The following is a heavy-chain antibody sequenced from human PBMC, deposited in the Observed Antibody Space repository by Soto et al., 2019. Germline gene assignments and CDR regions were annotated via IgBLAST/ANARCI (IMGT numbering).Heavy chain of an antibody. J-gene: IGHJ4*02. CDR3: ARAAQVAALSDY. CDR1: GGSISRGDYY. Sequence: SETLSLTCTVSGGSISRGDYYWSWIRQPPGKGLEWIGYIYYSGSTYYNPSLKSRVTISVDTSKNQFSLKLSSVTAADTAVYYCARAAQVAALSDYWGQGTLVTVSS. CDR2: IYYSGST. V-gene: IGHV4-30-4*01. D-gene: IGHD6-19*01.